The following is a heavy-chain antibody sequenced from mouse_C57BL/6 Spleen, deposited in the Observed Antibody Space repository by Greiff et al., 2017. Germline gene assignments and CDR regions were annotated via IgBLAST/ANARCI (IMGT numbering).Heavy chain of an antibody. Sequence: EVKLVESGPELVKPGASVKISCKASGYSFTDYNMNWVKQSNGKSLEWIGVINPNYGTTSYNQKFKGKATLTVDQSSSTAYMQLNSLTSEDSAVYYCARGGAAQATGFYYAMDYWGQGTSVTVSS. D-gene: IGHD3-2*02. CDR2: INPNYGTT. CDR1: GYSFTDYN. CDR3: ARGGAAQATGFYYAMDY. V-gene: IGHV1-39*01. J-gene: IGHJ4*01.